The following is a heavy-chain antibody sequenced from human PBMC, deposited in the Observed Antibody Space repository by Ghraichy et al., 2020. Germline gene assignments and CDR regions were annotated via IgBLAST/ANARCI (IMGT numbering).Heavy chain of an antibody. Sequence: SETLSLTCAVSGYSISSGYYWGWIRQPPGKGLEWIGTIYASGITYYNLSLKSRVTISLDTSKNQFSLRLSSVTAADTAGYYCARALGYCSDINCRIDPWGQGTLVTVSS. D-gene: IGHD2-15*01. CDR3: ARALGYCSDINCRIDP. V-gene: IGHV4-38-2*01. J-gene: IGHJ5*02. CDR2: IYASGIT. CDR1: GYSISSGYY.